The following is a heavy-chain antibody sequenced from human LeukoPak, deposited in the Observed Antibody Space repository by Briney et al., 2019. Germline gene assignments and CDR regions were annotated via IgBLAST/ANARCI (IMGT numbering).Heavy chain of an antibody. D-gene: IGHD4-17*01. Sequence: ASVKVSCKASGYTFINYGLSWVRQAPGQGLEWMGWVSPYNGDTNYAQKLQGRVTMTTDTSTSTAYMELRSLRSDDTAVYYCARDRAYNGDYGELYYFDHWGQGTLVTVSS. CDR2: VSPYNGDT. CDR1: GYTFINYG. V-gene: IGHV1-18*01. CDR3: ARDRAYNGDYGELYYFDH. J-gene: IGHJ4*02.